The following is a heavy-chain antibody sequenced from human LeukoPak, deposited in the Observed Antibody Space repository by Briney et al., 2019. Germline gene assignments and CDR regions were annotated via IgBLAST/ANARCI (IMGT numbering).Heavy chain of an antibody. CDR2: INPNSGGT. V-gene: IGHV1-2*02. Sequence: ASVKVSCRASGYTFTDYYMHWVRQAPGQGLEWMGWINPNSGGTNYAQKFQGRVTMIRDTSISTAYMELSRLRSDDTAVYYCARAGVSYYYDSSGYFDYWGQGTLVTVSS. J-gene: IGHJ4*02. CDR1: GYTFTDYY. CDR3: ARAGVSYYYDSSGYFDY. D-gene: IGHD3-22*01.